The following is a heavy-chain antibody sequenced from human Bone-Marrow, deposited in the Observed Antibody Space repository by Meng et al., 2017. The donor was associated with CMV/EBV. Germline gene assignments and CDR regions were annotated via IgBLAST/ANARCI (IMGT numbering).Heavy chain of an antibody. V-gene: IGHV3-13*01. CDR2: IGTAGDT. J-gene: IGHJ3*02. CDR3: ARGYYDSSGYYGLDAFDI. D-gene: IGHD3-22*01. CDR1: GFTFSSYD. Sequence: GESLKISCAASGFTFSSYDMHWVRQATGKGLEWVSAIGTAGDTYYPGSVKGRFTISRENAKNSLYLQMNSLRAGDTAVYYCARGYYDSSGYYGLDAFDIWGQGKMVNVAS.